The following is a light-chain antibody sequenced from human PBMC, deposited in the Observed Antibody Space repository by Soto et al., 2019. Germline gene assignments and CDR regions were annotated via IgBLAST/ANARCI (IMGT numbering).Light chain of an antibody. CDR1: SSNIESNT. CDR3: VAWDDSLNGYVV. Sequence: QSALTQPPSASGTPGQRVTISCSGSSSNIESNTVNWYQQLPGTAPKLVIYSNNQRPSGVPDRFSGSKSGTSASLAISGLQSEDEADYYCVAWDDSLNGYVVFGGGTKVTVL. V-gene: IGLV1-44*01. J-gene: IGLJ2*01. CDR2: SNN.